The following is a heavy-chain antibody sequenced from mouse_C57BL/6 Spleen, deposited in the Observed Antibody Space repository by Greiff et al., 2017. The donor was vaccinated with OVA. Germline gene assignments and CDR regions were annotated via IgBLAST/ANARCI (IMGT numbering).Heavy chain of an antibody. CDR1: GYTFTDYE. V-gene: IGHV1-15*01. J-gene: IGHJ1*03. CDR2: IDPETGGT. CDR3: TIGVNYYGSSPKYFGV. Sequence: VQLQQSGAELVRPGASVTLSCKASGYTFTDYEMHWVKQTPVHGLEWIGAIDPETGGTAYNQKFKGKAILTADKSSSPAYMELRSLTSEDSAVYYCTIGVNYYGSSPKYFGVWGTGATDTVSS. D-gene: IGHD1-1*01.